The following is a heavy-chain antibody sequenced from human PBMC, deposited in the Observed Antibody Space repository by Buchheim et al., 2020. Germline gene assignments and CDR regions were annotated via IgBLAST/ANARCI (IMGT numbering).Heavy chain of an antibody. CDR1: GGSISSYY. Sequence: QVQLQESGPGLVKPSETLSLTCTVSGGSISSYYWSWIRQPPGKGLEWIGYIYYSGSTNYNPSLKSRVTISVDTSKNQFSLKLSSVTAADTAVYYCARGGDSGYDYGGVVRSRRGYDYWGQGTL. J-gene: IGHJ4*02. D-gene: IGHD5-12*01. CDR2: IYYSGST. CDR3: ARGGDSGYDYGGVVRSRRGYDY. V-gene: IGHV4-59*01.